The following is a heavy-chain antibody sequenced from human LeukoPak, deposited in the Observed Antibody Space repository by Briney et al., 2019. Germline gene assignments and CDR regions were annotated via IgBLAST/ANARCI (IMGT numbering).Heavy chain of an antibody. CDR2: ISGSGGST. V-gene: IGHV3-23*01. CDR3: ARDRNTYGYFDY. D-gene: IGHD5-18*01. J-gene: IGHJ4*02. CDR1: GFTFSSYA. Sequence: GGSLRLSCAASGFTFSSYAMSWVRQAPGKGLEWVSAISGSGGSTYYADSVKGRFTISRDNSKNTLYLQINSLRAGDTAVYYCARDRNTYGYFDYWGQGTLVTVSS.